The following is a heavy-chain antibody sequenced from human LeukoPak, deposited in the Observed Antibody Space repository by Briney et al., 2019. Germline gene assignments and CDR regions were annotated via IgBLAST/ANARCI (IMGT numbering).Heavy chain of an antibody. D-gene: IGHD6-13*01. CDR3: AKKEPTPGYSSSWYGPGVDWFDP. V-gene: IGHV3-23*01. CDR1: GFTFSSYA. J-gene: IGHJ5*02. Sequence: GGSLTLSCAASGFTFSSYAMSWVRQAPGKGLEWVSAISGSGGSTYYADSVKGRFTISRDNSKNTLYLQMNSLRAEDTAVYYCAKKEPTPGYSSSWYGPGVDWFDPWGQGTLVTVSS. CDR2: ISGSGGST.